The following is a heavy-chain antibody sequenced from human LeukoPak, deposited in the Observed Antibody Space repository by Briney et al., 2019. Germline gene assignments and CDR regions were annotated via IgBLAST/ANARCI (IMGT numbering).Heavy chain of an antibody. J-gene: IGHJ4*02. D-gene: IGHD5-24*01. CDR2: ISSSGSTI. CDR3: ARDLLEMARGRSFDY. Sequence: GGSLRLSCAASGFTFSSYGMHWVRQAPGKGLEWVSYISSSGSTIYYADSVKGRFTISRDNAKNSLYLQMNSLRAEDTAVYYCARDLLEMARGRSFDYWGQGTLVTVSS. CDR1: GFTFSSYG. V-gene: IGHV3-48*04.